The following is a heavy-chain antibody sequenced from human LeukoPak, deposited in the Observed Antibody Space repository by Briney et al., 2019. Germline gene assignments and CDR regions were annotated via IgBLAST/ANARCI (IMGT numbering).Heavy chain of an antibody. CDR2: MNSDGTTT. CDR3: ARGRGPYGWFDP. J-gene: IGHJ5*02. V-gene: IGHV3-74*01. D-gene: IGHD3-10*01. CDR1: GFTFGKYW. Sequence: GGSLRLSCVASGFTFGKYWMSWVRHAPGKGLVWVSRMNSDGTTTNYADFVKGRFTISRDNAKNTLYLQMNSLRAEDTAVYYCARGRGPYGWFDPWGQGTLVTVSS.